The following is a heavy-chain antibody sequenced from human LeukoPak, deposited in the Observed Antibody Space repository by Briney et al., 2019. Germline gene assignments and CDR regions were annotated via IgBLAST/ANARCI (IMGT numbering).Heavy chain of an antibody. V-gene: IGHV1-69*13. D-gene: IGHD5-18*01. CDR1: GGTFSSYA. CDR2: IIPIFGTA. CDR3: AGDMIATALVTGYDAFDI. J-gene: IGHJ3*02. Sequence: SVKVSCKASGGTFSSYAISWVRQAPGQGLEWMGGIIPIFGTANYAQKFQGRVTITADESTSTAYMELSSLRSEDTAVYYCAGDMIATALVTGYDAFDIWGQGTMVTVSS.